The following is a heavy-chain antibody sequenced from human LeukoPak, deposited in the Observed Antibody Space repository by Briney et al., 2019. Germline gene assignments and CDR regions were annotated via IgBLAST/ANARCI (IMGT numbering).Heavy chain of an antibody. Sequence: AGGSLRLSCVASGFTFSSYWMSWVRQAPGKGLEWVANIKQDGSEKYYVDSLKGRFTISGDNAKNSLYLQMNSLTDEDTAIYYCARSLRVAVAASYWGQGTLVTVSS. CDR3: ARSLRVAVAASY. CDR1: GFTFSSYW. CDR2: IKQDGSEK. J-gene: IGHJ4*02. D-gene: IGHD6-19*01. V-gene: IGHV3-7*01.